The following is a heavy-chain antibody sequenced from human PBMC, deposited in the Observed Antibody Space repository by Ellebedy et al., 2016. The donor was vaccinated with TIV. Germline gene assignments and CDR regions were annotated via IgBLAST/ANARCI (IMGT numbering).Heavy chain of an antibody. D-gene: IGHD3-22*01. CDR3: ARDSNFDSSGYRMDLDY. Sequence: ASVKVSCKASGYTFTNFGISWVRQAPGQGLEWMGWISVYNGNTNYVQKLQGRVTMTTDTSANTAYMELRRLTSDDTAVYYCARDSNFDSSGYRMDLDYWGQGTLVTVSS. J-gene: IGHJ4*02. V-gene: IGHV1-18*01. CDR2: ISVYNGNT. CDR1: GYTFTNFG.